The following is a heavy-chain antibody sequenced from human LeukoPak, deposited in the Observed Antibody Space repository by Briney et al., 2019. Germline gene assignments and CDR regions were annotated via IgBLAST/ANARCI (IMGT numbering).Heavy chain of an antibody. CDR3: AELGITMIGGV. V-gene: IGHV3-21*01. J-gene: IGHJ6*04. D-gene: IGHD3-10*02. CDR2: ISSSGNYI. Sequence: PGGSLRLSCTASGFTFSSYSMNWVRQAPGKGLEWVSSISSSGNYIDYADSVKGRFTVPRDNAKNSLYLQMHSLRAEDTAVYYCAELGITMIGGVWGKGTTVTISS. CDR1: GFTFSSYS.